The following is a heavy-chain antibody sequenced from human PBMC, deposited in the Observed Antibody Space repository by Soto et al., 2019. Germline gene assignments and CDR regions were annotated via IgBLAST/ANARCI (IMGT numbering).Heavy chain of an antibody. CDR3: AHRLSGFNWNGGYFDY. Sequence: QITLTESGPTRVKPTQTLTLTCTFSGFSLTSRPMGVGWIRQPPGKALEWLVFIYWDDDKRYSPSLKNRLTITKDTPGNQVVLTMTNTDPLDTATYYCAHRLSGFNWNGGYFDYWGQGALVTVSS. CDR2: IYWDDDK. CDR1: GFSLTSRPMG. J-gene: IGHJ4*02. D-gene: IGHD1-1*01. V-gene: IGHV2-5*02.